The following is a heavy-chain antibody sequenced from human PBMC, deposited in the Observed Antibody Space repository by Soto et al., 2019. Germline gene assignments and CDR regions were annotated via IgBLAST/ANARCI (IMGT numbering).Heavy chain of an antibody. D-gene: IGHD2-15*01. V-gene: IGHV1-69*06. Sequence: QVQLVQSGAEVKKPGSSVKVSCKASGGTFSSYAISWVRQAPGQGLEWMGGIIPIFGTANYAQKFQGRVTITADKSTSTAYMELSSPRSEDTAVYYCASQPPHCSGGSCYSGSPYDYWGQGTLVTVSS. J-gene: IGHJ4*02. CDR3: ASQPPHCSGGSCYSGSPYDY. CDR1: GGTFSSYA. CDR2: IIPIFGTA.